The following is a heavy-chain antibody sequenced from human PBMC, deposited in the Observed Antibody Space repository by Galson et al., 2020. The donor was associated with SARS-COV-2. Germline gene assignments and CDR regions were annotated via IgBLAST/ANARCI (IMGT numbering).Heavy chain of an antibody. CDR2: ISAYNGNT. V-gene: IGHV1-18*01. D-gene: IGHD3-9*01. CDR3: ARDDFDWDYYYGMDV. CDR1: GYTFTSYG. Sequence: ASVKVSCKASGYTFTSYGISWVRQAPGQGLEWMGWISAYNGNTNYAQKLQGRVTMTTDTSTSTAYMELRSLRSDDTAVYYCARDDFDWDYYYGMDVWGQGTTVTVSS. J-gene: IGHJ6*02.